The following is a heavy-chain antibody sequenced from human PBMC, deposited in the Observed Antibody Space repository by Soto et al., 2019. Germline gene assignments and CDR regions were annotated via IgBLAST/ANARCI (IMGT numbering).Heavy chain of an antibody. V-gene: IGHV1-8*01. CDR3: ARMWVGTMVIDS. Sequence: QVQLVQSGTEVKEPGASVKVSCKASGYTFISYDINWVRQASGQGLEWMGWMNPNSGNAGYVQKFQGRVTMTRNTSISAAYMELSRLRSEDTAIDYCARMWVGTMVIDSWGQGTLVTVSS. CDR1: GYTFISYD. J-gene: IGHJ4*02. D-gene: IGHD3-10*01. CDR2: MNPNSGNA.